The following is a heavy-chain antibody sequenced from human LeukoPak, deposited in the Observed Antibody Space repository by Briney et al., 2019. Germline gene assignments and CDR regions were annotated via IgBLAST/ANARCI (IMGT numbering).Heavy chain of an antibody. J-gene: IGHJ6*02. Sequence: GASVEVSCKASGGTFSSYAISWVRQAPGQGLEWMGRIIPILSIANYAQKFQGRVTITADKSTSTAYMELSSLRSEDTAVYYCARARRITIFGVAAYGMDVWGQGTTVTVSS. D-gene: IGHD3-3*01. CDR2: IIPILSIA. V-gene: IGHV1-69*04. CDR1: GGTFSSYA. CDR3: ARARRITIFGVAAYGMDV.